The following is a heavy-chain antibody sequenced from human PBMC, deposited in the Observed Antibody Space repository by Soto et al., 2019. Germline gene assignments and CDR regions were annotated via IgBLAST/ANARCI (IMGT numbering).Heavy chain of an antibody. V-gene: IGHV3-23*01. CDR1: GFTFSRYS. Sequence: GSLRLSCAASGFTFSRYSMSWVRQAPGKGLEWVSAISGSGGSTYYADSVKGRFTISRDNSKNTLYLQMNSLRAEDTSVYYCAKRLAARRYYYYGMDVWGQGTTVTVSS. J-gene: IGHJ6*02. D-gene: IGHD6-6*01. CDR2: ISGSGGST. CDR3: AKRLAARRYYYYGMDV.